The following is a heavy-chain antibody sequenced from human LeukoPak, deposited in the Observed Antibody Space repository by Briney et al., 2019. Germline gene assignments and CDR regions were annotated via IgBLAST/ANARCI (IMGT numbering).Heavy chain of an antibody. J-gene: IGHJ3*02. CDR2: INPSSGGT. Sequence: ASVKVSCQISGYTFSVFYLGCERQAPGQGLEWMGWINPSSGGTKNAQKFQGRVTMTRDTSISTGYMELSRLRSDDTAVYYCARPIRGCYVEDVFNIWGQGTMVTVSA. V-gene: IGHV1-2*02. D-gene: IGHD2-2*01. CDR1: GYTFSVFY. CDR3: ARPIRGCYVEDVFNI.